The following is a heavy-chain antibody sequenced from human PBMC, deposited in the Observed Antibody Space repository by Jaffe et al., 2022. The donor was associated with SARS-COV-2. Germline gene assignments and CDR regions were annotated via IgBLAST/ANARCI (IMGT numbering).Heavy chain of an antibody. CDR2: INDVGRV. V-gene: IGHV4-34*01. Sequence: QVQLQQWGAGLLKPSETLSLTCADYVGSFNTYFCTWIRQPPGGGLEWIGEINDVGRVSINPSLTSRVTISLDTSKKQFSLTLNSVTAADTAVYYCARGRAGARLQHWGQGTLVSVSS. J-gene: IGHJ1*01. CDR3: ARGRAGARLQH. CDR1: VGSFNTYF. D-gene: IGHD6-19*01.